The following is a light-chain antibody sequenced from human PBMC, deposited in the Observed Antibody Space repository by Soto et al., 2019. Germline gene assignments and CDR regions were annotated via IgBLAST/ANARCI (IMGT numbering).Light chain of an antibody. CDR2: GAS. J-gene: IGKJ1*01. V-gene: IGKV3-20*01. CDR3: QQYGNSPRT. Sequence: EIVLTQSPGTLSLSPGERVSLSCRASQTINSSFLAWYQQKLGQAPRLLIDGASSSGTGVPDRFSGSGSGTDFTLTISRLEPGDFAVYYCQQYGNSPRTFGQGTKVEIK. CDR1: QTINSSF.